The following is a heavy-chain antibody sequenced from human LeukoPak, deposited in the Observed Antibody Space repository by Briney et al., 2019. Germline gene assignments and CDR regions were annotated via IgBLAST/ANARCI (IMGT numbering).Heavy chain of an antibody. Sequence: PSETLSLTCTVSGASISSSRHYWGWIRQAPGKGLEWVANIKQDESEKYYVDSVKGRFTISRDNAKNSLYLQMNSLRAEDTAVYYCARDFEISSGWGQGTLVTVSS. CDR1: GASISSSRHY. CDR3: ARDFEISSG. J-gene: IGHJ4*02. D-gene: IGHD6-19*01. CDR2: IKQDESEK. V-gene: IGHV3-7*01.